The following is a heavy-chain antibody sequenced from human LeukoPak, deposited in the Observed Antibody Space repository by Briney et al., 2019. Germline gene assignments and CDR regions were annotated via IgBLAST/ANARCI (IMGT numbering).Heavy chain of an antibody. CDR2: INHGGST. CDR1: GGSFSGYF. J-gene: IGHJ4*02. CDR3: ARGPPLAYDGSGYYFFDY. D-gene: IGHD3-22*01. V-gene: IGHV4-34*01. Sequence: SETLSLTCAVYGGSFSGYFWTWIRQPPGKGLEWIGEINHGGSTNYNPSLKSRVTISVDTSKNHFSLKLSSLTAADTAVYYCARGPPLAYDGSGYYFFDYWGQGTLVTVSS.